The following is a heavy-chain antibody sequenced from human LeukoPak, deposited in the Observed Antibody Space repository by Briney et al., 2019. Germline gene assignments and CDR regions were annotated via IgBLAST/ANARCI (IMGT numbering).Heavy chain of an antibody. V-gene: IGHV1-24*01. Sequence: GASVKVSCKVSGYTLTELSIHWVRQAPGKGLEWMGGFDPEDGETIYAQKFHGRVTMTEDTSTDTAYMELSSLRSEDTAVYHCATVSWELLGDYYFDYWGQGTLVTVSS. J-gene: IGHJ4*02. CDR2: FDPEDGET. CDR3: ATVSWELLGDYYFDY. D-gene: IGHD1-26*01. CDR1: GYTLTELS.